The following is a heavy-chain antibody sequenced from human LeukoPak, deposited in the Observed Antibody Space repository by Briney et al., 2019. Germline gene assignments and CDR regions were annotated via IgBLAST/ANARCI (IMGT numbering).Heavy chain of an antibody. CDR2: ISYDGKKR. D-gene: IGHD3-10*01. CDR1: GFTFSSYE. CDR3: ARDWGYDSGTYCVY. J-gene: IGHJ4*02. Sequence: GGSLRLSCAASGFTFSSYEMNWVRQAPGKGLEWVAVISYDGKKRFYGDSVKGRFTISRDNSKNTVELQMNSLRPEDMAVYYCARDWGYDSGTYCVYWGQGTLVTVSS. V-gene: IGHV3-30*04.